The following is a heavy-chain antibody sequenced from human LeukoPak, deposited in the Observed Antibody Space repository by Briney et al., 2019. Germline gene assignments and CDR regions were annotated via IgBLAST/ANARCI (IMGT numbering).Heavy chain of an antibody. CDR1: GFTFSSYA. Sequence: GGPLRLSCAASGFTFSSYAMSWVRQAPGKGLEWVSAISGSGGSTYYADSVKGRFTISRDNSKNTLYLQMNSLRAEDTAVYYCAKDQVYCSGGSCYEVFDYWGQGTLVTVSS. CDR3: AKDQVYCSGGSCYEVFDY. CDR2: ISGSGGST. V-gene: IGHV3-23*01. J-gene: IGHJ4*02. D-gene: IGHD2-15*01.